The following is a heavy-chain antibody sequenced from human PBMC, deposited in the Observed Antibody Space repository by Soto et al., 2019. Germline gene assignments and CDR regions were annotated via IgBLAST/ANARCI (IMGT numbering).Heavy chain of an antibody. Sequence: SXKVSFKTSGGTXISYASRLVRQAPGQGLEWMGGIIPIFGTANYAQKFQGRVTITAEESTSKAYMELSRLRSEDTAVYYCERGILRYFDWLHSPDYYYYGMDVWGQGTTVTV. J-gene: IGHJ6*02. CDR3: ERGILRYFDWLHSPDYYYYGMDV. V-gene: IGHV1-69*13. CDR1: GGTXISYA. D-gene: IGHD3-9*01. CDR2: IIPIFGTA.